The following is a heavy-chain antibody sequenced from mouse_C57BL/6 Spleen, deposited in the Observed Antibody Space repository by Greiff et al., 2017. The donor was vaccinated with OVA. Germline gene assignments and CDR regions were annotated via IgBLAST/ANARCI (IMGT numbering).Heavy chain of an antibody. J-gene: IGHJ4*01. CDR2: INPSSGYT. D-gene: IGHD1-1*01. CDR1: GYTFTSYW. Sequence: VMLVESGAELAKPGASVKLSCKASGYTFTSYWMHWVKQRPGQGLEWIGYINPSSGYTKYNQKFKDRATLTADKSSSTAYMQLSSLTYEDSAVYYCARSDGSRNYAMDYWGKGTSVTVSS. V-gene: IGHV1-7*01. CDR3: ARSDGSRNYAMDY.